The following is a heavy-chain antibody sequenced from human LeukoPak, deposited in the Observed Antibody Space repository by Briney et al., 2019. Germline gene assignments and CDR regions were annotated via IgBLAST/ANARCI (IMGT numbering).Heavy chain of an antibody. Sequence: GASVKVSCKASGYTFTSYGISWVRQAPGQGLEWMGWISAYNGNTNYAQKLQGRVTVTTDTSTSTAYMELRSLRSDDTAVYYCARDRGQWLVLDYFDYWGQGTLVTVSS. CDR3: ARDRGQWLVLDYFDY. CDR1: GYTFTSYG. J-gene: IGHJ4*02. V-gene: IGHV1-18*01. CDR2: ISAYNGNT. D-gene: IGHD6-19*01.